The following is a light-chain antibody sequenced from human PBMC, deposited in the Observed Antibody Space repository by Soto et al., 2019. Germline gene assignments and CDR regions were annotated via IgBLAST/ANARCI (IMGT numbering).Light chain of an antibody. Sequence: QSVLTQPASVSGSPGQSITISCTGTSSDVGGYNFVSWYQQRPGKAPEVIIYEVTKRPSGISDRFSGSKSGNTASLTISGLQAEDDSDYYCCSYAGSRWVFGGGTKLTVL. CDR1: SSDVGGYNF. J-gene: IGLJ3*02. V-gene: IGLV2-23*02. CDR3: CSYAGSRWV. CDR2: EVT.